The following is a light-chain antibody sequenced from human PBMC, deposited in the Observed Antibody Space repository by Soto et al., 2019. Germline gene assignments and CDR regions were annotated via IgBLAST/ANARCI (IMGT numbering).Light chain of an antibody. CDR1: QSITRY. CDR3: QQSYSAPRT. V-gene: IGKV1-39*01. Sequence: DIQMTQSPSSLSASVGDRVTITCRASQSITRYLNWYQQKLGKAPKVLIYAASFLQSGVLLRFSGSGSGTDFTLTISSLQPEDFATYYCQQSYSAPRTFGQGTKVDIK. J-gene: IGKJ1*01. CDR2: AAS.